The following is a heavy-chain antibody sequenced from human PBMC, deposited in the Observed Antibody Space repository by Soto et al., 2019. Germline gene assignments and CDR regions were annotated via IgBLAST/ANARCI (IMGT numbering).Heavy chain of an antibody. CDR3: VRDVAAADY. V-gene: IGHV1-3*05. J-gene: IGHJ4*02. Sequence: QVQLVQSGAEEKKPGASVKVSCKASGYTFTSYAMHWVRQATGQRLEWMGWINAGNGNTKYSQKFQGRVTITRDTSASTAYMELSSLRTVDTAVYYCVRDVAAADYWGQGTLVTVSS. CDR2: INAGNGNT. D-gene: IGHD6-13*01. CDR1: GYTFTSYA.